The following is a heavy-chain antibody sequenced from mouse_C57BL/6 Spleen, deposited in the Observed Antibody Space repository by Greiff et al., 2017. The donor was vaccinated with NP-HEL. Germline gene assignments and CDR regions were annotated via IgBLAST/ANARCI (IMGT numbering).Heavy chain of an antibody. CDR1: GYTFTSYW. J-gene: IGHJ2*01. Sequence: QVQLQQPGAELVRPGSSVKLSCKASGYTFTSYWMQWVKQRPIQGLEWIGNIYPSDSETHYNQKFKDKATLTVDKSYSTAYMQLRSLTPEDSAVYDSASGGYYYASYYFDYWGQGTTLTVAS. D-gene: IGHD1-1*01. CDR2: IYPSDSET. V-gene: IGHV1-52*01. CDR3: ASGGYYYASYYFDY.